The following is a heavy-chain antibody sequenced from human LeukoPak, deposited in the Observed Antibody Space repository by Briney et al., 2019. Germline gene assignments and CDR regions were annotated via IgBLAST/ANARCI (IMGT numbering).Heavy chain of an antibody. CDR1: GYTFSSYA. Sequence: ASVKVSCKASGYTFSSYAMNWVRQAPGQGLEWMGWINTNTGNPTYAQGYTGRFVFSLDTSVSTAYLQISSLQAEDTAVYYCARSNNDGDYLGVGFDYWGQGTLVTVSS. CDR2: INTNTGNP. D-gene: IGHD4-17*01. J-gene: IGHJ4*02. V-gene: IGHV7-4-1*02. CDR3: ARSNNDGDYLGVGFDY.